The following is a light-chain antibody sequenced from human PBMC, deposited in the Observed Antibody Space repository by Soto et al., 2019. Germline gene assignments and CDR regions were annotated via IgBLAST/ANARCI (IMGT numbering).Light chain of an antibody. CDR1: QSISSY. V-gene: IGKV1-39*01. J-gene: IGKJ5*01. CDR2: AAS. Sequence: DIQMTQSPSSLSASVGDRVTITCRASQSISSYLNWYQQKPGKAPKLLIYAASSLQSGVPSRFSGSGSGTDFTLTISSLQHEDFATYYCQQSYSTSITFGPGTRPEIK. CDR3: QQSYSTSIT.